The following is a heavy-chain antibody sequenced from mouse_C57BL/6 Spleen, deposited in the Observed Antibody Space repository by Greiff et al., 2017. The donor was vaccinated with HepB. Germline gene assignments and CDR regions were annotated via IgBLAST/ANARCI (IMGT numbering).Heavy chain of an antibody. D-gene: IGHD2-4*01. CDR3: ARRDYDYEGFAY. CDR2: INPNNGGT. J-gene: IGHJ3*01. V-gene: IGHV1-26*01. Sequence: VQLQQSGPELVKPGASVKISCKASGYTFTDYYMNWVKQSHGKSLEWIGDINPNNGGTSYNQKFKGKATLTVDKSSSTAYMERRSLTSEDSAVYYCARRDYDYEGFAYWGQGTLVTVSA. CDR1: GYTFTDYY.